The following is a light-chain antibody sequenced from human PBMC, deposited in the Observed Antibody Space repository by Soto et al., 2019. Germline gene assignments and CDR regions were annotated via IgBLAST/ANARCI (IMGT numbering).Light chain of an antibody. CDR2: GAS. V-gene: IGKV3-20*01. CDR1: QSVSSSY. J-gene: IGKJ5*01. CDR3: QQYSNLPIT. Sequence: EIVFTQSPGTLSLSPGERGTLSCRASQSVSSSYLAWFQQKPGQAPRLLIYGASSQATGIPDRFSGSGSGTDFTLTISRLEPEDFAVYYCQQYSNLPITFGHGTRLEIK.